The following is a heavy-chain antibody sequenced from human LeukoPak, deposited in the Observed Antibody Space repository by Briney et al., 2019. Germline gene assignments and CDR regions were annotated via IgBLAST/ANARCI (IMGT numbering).Heavy chain of an antibody. CDR3: AKRGLYGTVPFYGMDV. J-gene: IGHJ6*02. D-gene: IGHD2-8*02. Sequence: QPGGSLRLSCAASGFTFSSFSMSWVRQAPGKGLEYVSGIGRTTYYAESVKGRLTISRDNSKNTLFLQMNSLRAEDTAVYYCAKRGLYGTVPFYGMDVWGQGTTVTVSS. CDR1: GFTFSSFS. V-gene: IGHV3-23*01. CDR2: IGRTT.